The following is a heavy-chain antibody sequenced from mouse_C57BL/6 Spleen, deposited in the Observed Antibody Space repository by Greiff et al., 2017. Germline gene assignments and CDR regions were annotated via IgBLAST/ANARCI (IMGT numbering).Heavy chain of an antibody. CDR1: GYTFTSYW. CDR3: AHYYGSSYGYFDV. CDR2: IDPSDSYT. Sequence: VQLQQSGAELVMPGASVKLSCKASGYTFTSYWMHWVKQRPGQGLEWIGEIDPSDSYTNYNQKFKGKSTLTVDKSSSTAYMQLSSLTSEDSAVYYCAHYYGSSYGYFDVWGTGTTVTVSS. V-gene: IGHV1-69*01. J-gene: IGHJ1*03. D-gene: IGHD1-1*01.